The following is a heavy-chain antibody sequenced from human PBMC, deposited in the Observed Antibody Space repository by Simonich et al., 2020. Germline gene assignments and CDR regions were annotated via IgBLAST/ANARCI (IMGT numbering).Heavy chain of an antibody. D-gene: IGHD2-8*01. CDR1: GFTFSSFG. V-gene: IGHV3-33*01. CDR3: ARDRCTNGVCLDV. CDR2: RWYDGSNK. Sequence: QVQLVESGGGVVQPGRSLRLSCAASGFTFSSFGMHWVRQAPGKGLGGVAVRWYDGSNKYYADSVKGRLTISRDNSKTTLYLQMNSLRAEDTAVYYCARDRCTNGVCLDVWGKGTTVTVSS. J-gene: IGHJ6*04.